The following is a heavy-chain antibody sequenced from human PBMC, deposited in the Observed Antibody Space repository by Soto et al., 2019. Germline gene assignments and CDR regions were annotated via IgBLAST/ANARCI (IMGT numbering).Heavy chain of an antibody. CDR3: VKGQQPKSSGSEFDY. J-gene: IGHJ4*02. V-gene: IGHV3-23*01. D-gene: IGHD6-13*01. Sequence: GGSLRLSCAASGFTFSSYAMSWVRQAPGKGLEWVSAISGSGGSTYYADSVKGRFTISRDNSKNTLYLQMNSLRAEDTAVYYCVKGQQPKSSGSEFDYWGQGTLVTVSS. CDR1: GFTFSSYA. CDR2: ISGSGGST.